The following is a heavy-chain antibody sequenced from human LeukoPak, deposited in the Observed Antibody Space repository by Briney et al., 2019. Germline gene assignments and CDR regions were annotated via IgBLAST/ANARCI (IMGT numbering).Heavy chain of an antibody. V-gene: IGHV3-23*01. Sequence: VGSLRLSCAASEFTFSNDAMNWVRQAPGKGLGWVSGISGGGGSTYYADSVKGRFTISRDNSKNTLYLQMDSLRAEDTALYYCAKGSGINHYHWIDPWGQGTLVTVSS. CDR3: AKGSGINHYHWIDP. D-gene: IGHD1-14*01. CDR2: ISGGGGST. J-gene: IGHJ5*02. CDR1: EFTFSNDA.